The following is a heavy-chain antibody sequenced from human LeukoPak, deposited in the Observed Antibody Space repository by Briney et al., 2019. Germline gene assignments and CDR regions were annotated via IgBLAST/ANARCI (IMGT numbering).Heavy chain of an antibody. J-gene: IGHJ6*02. CDR3: ARGTPSSSGWLYYGMDV. D-gene: IGHD6-19*01. V-gene: IGHV3-9*01. Sequence: GGSLRLSCAVSGFIFDDYAMHWVRQAPGKGLEWVSGITWGRDNLAYAASVKGRFTISRDNSKNTLYLQMNSLRAEDTAVYYCARGTPSSSGWLYYGMDVWGQGTTVTVSS. CDR2: ITWGRDNL. CDR1: GFIFDDYA.